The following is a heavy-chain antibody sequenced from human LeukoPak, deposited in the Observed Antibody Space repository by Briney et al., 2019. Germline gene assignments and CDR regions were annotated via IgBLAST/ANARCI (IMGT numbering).Heavy chain of an antibody. CDR2: ISYGGNNE. CDR3: AKSAETKTYYYDSSGYYFDY. J-gene: IGHJ4*02. D-gene: IGHD3-22*01. CDR1: GFTFSSSP. V-gene: IGHV3-30-3*02. Sequence: GGSLRLSCAASGFTFSSSPMHWVRQAPGKGLEWVAVISYGGNNEDYADSVKGRLTISRDNSKNTLYLQMNSLRAEDTAVYYCAKSAETKTYYYDSSGYYFDYWGQGTLVTVSS.